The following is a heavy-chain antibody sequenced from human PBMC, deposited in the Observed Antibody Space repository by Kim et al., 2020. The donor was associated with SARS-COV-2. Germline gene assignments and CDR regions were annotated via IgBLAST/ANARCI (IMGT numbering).Heavy chain of an antibody. CDR1: GYSFTSYW. CDR2: IDPSDSYT. CDR3: ASSFQDSPTLGY. J-gene: IGHJ4*02. D-gene: IGHD3-16*01. Sequence: GESLKISCKGSGYSFTSYWISWVRQMPGKGLEWMGRIDPSDSYTNYSPSFQGHVTISADKSISTAYLQWSSLKASDTAMYYCASSFQDSPTLGYWGQGTLVTVSS. V-gene: IGHV5-10-1*01.